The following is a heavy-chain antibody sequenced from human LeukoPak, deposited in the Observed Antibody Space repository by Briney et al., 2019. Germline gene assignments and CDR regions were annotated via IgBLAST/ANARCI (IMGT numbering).Heavy chain of an antibody. CDR1: GFTFSSYA. V-gene: IGHV3-23*01. CDR2: ISGSGGST. Sequence: GGSLRLSCAASGFTFSSYAMSWVRQAPGKGLEWVSAISGSGGSTYYADSVKGRFTISRDNSKNTLYLQMNSLRAEATAVYYCAKDSTYYDILTGYSPFDYWGQGTLVTVSS. D-gene: IGHD3-9*01. J-gene: IGHJ4*02. CDR3: AKDSTYYDILTGYSPFDY.